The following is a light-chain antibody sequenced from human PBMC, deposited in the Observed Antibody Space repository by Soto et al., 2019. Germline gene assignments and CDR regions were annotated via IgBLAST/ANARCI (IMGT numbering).Light chain of an antibody. CDR2: DAS. J-gene: IGKJ1*01. CDR3: QQYHSYWT. V-gene: IGKV1-5*01. Sequence: DIQMTQSPSILSASVGDRVTITCRASQSISSWLAWYQQKPGKAPKLLIFDASSLESGVPQRFSGSGSGTEITLTISSLQTDDFSTYYCQQYHSYWTFGQGTKVDIK. CDR1: QSISSW.